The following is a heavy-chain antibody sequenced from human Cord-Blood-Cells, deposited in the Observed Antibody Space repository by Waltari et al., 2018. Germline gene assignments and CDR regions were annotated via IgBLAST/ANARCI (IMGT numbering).Heavy chain of an antibody. D-gene: IGHD5-12*01. Sequence: QVTLKASGPVLVKPTETLKLTSTVPGFSLSNARMGVSWIRQPPGKALEWLAHIFSNDEKSYSTSLKSRLTISKDTSKSQVVLTMTNMDPVDTATYYCAASGATIKVRWFDPWGQGTLVTVSS. V-gene: IGHV2-26*01. CDR1: GFSLSNARMG. J-gene: IGHJ5*02. CDR2: IFSNDEK. CDR3: AASGATIKVRWFDP.